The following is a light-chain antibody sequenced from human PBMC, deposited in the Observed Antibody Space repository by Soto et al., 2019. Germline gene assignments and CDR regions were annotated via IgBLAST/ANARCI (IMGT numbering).Light chain of an antibody. CDR2: AXS. J-gene: IGKJ1*01. V-gene: IGKV1-6*01. Sequence: AIQMTQSPSSLSASVGDRVSITCRASQGISNDLVFYHQKPWKAXXXXIXAXSXLQSGVPSRFSGSGSGTDFTLTISSLQPEDFATYYCLQDYNYPWTFGQGTKVDIK. CDR3: LQDYNYPWT. CDR1: QGISND.